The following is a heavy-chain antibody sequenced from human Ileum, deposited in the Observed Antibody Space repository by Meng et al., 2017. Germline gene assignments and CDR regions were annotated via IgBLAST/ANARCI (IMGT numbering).Heavy chain of an antibody. CDR2: IYYDGSS. V-gene: IGHV4-30-4*01. CDR1: NGSLTKVNNY. J-gene: IGHJ4*02. Sequence: QVQLQESGPGLVKPSQTLSLTCSVSNGSLTKVNNYWNLIRQAPGQALEHIGYIYYDGSSYATPSLKSRVTMSIDTSTNQFSLRLDSVTAADTAVYYCAREFYVDTAMVIDSWGPGALVTVSS. CDR3: AREFYVDTAMVIDS. D-gene: IGHD5-18*01.